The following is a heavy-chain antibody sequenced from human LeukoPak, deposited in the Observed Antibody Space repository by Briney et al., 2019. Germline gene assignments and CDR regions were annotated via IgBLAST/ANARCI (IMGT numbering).Heavy chain of an antibody. Sequence: GGSLRLSCAASGFTFSSYGMHWVRQAPGKGLEWVAFIRYDGSNKYYADSVKSRFTIARDNSKNTPYLQMNSLRAEDTAVYYCAKQDTAMDYFDYWGQGTLVTVSS. D-gene: IGHD5-18*01. V-gene: IGHV3-30*02. CDR1: GFTFSSYG. J-gene: IGHJ4*02. CDR3: AKQDTAMDYFDY. CDR2: IRYDGSNK.